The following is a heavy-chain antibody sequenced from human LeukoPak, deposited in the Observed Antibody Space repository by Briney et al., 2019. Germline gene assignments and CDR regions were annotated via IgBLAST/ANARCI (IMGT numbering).Heavy chain of an antibody. Sequence: GASVKVSCKASGYTFTGYYMHWVRQAPGQGLEWMGWINPNSGGTNSAQKFQGRVTMTRDTSINTAYMELTRLTSDDTAVYYCARAYDILTGDDAFDIWGQGTMVTVSS. D-gene: IGHD3-9*01. CDR3: ARAYDILTGDDAFDI. CDR1: GYTFTGYY. V-gene: IGHV1-2*02. J-gene: IGHJ3*02. CDR2: INPNSGGT.